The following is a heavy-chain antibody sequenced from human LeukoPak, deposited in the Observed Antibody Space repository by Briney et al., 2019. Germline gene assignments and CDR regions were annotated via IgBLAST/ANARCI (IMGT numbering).Heavy chain of an antibody. J-gene: IGHJ4*02. CDR3: ASSGYYDSSIFDY. CDR1: GFNVSSNY. Sequence: GGSLRLSCGASGFNVSSNYMSWVRQAPGKGLEGVSVIYSGGSTYYADSVKGRFTISRHNSKNTLYLQMNSLRPEDTAVYYCASSGYYDSSIFDYWGQGTLVTVSS. CDR2: IYSGGST. D-gene: IGHD3-22*01. V-gene: IGHV3-53*04.